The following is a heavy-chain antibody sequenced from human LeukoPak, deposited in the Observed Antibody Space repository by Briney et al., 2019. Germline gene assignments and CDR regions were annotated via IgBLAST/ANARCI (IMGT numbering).Heavy chain of an antibody. Sequence: LSETLSLTCPVSGGSISSYYWNWIRQPPGKGLEWIGYIYYSGSTNYNPSLKSRVTISVDTSKNQFSLKLSSVTAADTAVYYRARHKVNLYYYYGMDVWGQGTTVTVSS. CDR2: IYYSGST. CDR1: GGSISSYY. D-gene: IGHD4-11*01. J-gene: IGHJ6*02. V-gene: IGHV4-59*08. CDR3: ARHKVNLYYYYGMDV.